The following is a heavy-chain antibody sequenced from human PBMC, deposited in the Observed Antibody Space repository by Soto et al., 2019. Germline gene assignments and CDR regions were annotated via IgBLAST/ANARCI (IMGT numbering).Heavy chain of an antibody. Sequence: GGSLRLSCAASGFTFSSYEMNWVRQATGKGLEWVSYIRSSGSTIYYADSVKGRFTISRDNAKNSLYLQMNSLRAEDTAVYYCARGRDGYNPPRFDPWGQGTLVTVYS. D-gene: IGHD5-12*01. CDR2: IRSSGSTI. V-gene: IGHV3-48*03. CDR3: ARGRDGYNPPRFDP. CDR1: GFTFSSYE. J-gene: IGHJ5*02.